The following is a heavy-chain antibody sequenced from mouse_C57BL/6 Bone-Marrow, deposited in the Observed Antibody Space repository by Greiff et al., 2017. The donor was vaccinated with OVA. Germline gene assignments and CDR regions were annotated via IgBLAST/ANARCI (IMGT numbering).Heavy chain of an antibody. V-gene: IGHV5-2*03. J-gene: IGHJ4*01. CDR2: INSDGGST. D-gene: IGHD1-1*01. CDR3: ARERVEGAMDY. CDR1: EYEFPSHD. Sequence: VMLVESGGGLVQPGESLKLSCESNEYEFPSHDMSWVRKTPEKRPELVAAINSDGGSTYFPDTMERRFIISRDNTKKTLYLQMSSLRSEDTALYYCARERVEGAMDYWGQGTSVTVSS.